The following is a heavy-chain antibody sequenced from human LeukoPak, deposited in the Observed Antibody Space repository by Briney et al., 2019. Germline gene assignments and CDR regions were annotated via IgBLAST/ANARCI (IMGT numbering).Heavy chain of an antibody. D-gene: IGHD6-19*01. Sequence: SETLSLTCAVYGGSFSGYYWSWIRQPPGKGLEWIGEINHSGSTNYNPSLKSRVTISVDTSKYQFSLKLSSVTAADTAVYYCARSSGWYRGYFDYWGQGTLVTVSS. CDR1: GGSFSGYY. V-gene: IGHV4-34*01. CDR2: INHSGST. CDR3: ARSSGWYRGYFDY. J-gene: IGHJ4*02.